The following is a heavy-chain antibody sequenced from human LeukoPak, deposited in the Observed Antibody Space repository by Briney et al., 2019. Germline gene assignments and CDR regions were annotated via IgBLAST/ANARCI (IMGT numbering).Heavy chain of an antibody. J-gene: IGHJ3*02. CDR3: AKDKDLDDAFDI. Sequence: GGSLRLSCAASGFTFSTFAMIWVRQPPGKGLEWVSAISGSGGSTYYADSVKGRFTISRDNSKNTLYLQMNSLRAEDTAVYYCAKDKDLDDAFDIWGQGTMVTVSS. CDR2: ISGSGGST. CDR1: GFTFSTFA. V-gene: IGHV3-23*01.